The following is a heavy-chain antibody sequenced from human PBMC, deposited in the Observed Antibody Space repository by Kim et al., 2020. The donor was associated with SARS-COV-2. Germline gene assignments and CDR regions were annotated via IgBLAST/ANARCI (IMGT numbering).Heavy chain of an antibody. Sequence: ADSVKGRFTISSDNSKNTLNLRMNSLIAEDTAVYYCARDCSSTSCDGLDYWGQGTLVTVSS. CDR3: ARDCSSTSCDGLDY. D-gene: IGHD2-2*01. V-gene: IGHV3-33*01. J-gene: IGHJ4*02.